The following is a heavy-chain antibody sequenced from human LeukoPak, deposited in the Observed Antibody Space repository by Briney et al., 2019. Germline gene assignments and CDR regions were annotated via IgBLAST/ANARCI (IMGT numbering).Heavy chain of an antibody. CDR3: ARRGDTANSFLFDY. CDR2: IYYSGST. V-gene: IGHV4-59*08. CDR1: GGSISSYY. D-gene: IGHD5-18*01. Sequence: SETLSLTCTVSGGSISSYYWSWLRQPPGKGLEWLRYIYYSGSTNYNPSLKSRVTISVDTSKNQFSLKLSSVTAADTAVYYCARRGDTANSFLFDYWGQGTLVTVSS. J-gene: IGHJ4*02.